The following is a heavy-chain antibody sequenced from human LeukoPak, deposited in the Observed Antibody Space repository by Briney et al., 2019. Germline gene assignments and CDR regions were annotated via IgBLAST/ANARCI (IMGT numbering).Heavy chain of an antibody. J-gene: IGHJ4*02. CDR2: ISGSGGST. Sequence: PGGSLRLSCAASGFTFSIYAMSWVRQAPGNGLEWVSAISGSGGSTYYADSVKGRFTISRDNSKNTLYLQMNSLRAEDTAVFYCAKAGGYGGNSWPDYWGQGTLVTVSS. CDR1: GFTFSIYA. D-gene: IGHD4-23*01. V-gene: IGHV3-23*01. CDR3: AKAGGYGGNSWPDY.